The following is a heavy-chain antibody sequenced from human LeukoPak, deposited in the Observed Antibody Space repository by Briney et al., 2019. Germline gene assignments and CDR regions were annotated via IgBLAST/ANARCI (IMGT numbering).Heavy chain of an antibody. Sequence: PGGSLRLSCEGSGFTFDDYGMSWVRQLPGKGLEWVSGINWNGGRTGYAESLRGRFTISRDNAKRSLFLQMDSLRVDDTALYYCARDLRINVVTPGSTGLDSWGQGTMVSVSS. CDR3: ARDLRINVVTPGSTGLDS. V-gene: IGHV3-20*04. CDR1: GFTFDDYG. CDR2: INWNGGRT. D-gene: IGHD4-23*01. J-gene: IGHJ3*01.